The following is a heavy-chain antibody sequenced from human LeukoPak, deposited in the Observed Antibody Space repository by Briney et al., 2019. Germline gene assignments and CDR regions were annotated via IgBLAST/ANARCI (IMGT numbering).Heavy chain of an antibody. Sequence: SETLSLTCTVSGGSISSSSYYWGWIRQPPGKGLEWIGSIYYSGSAYYNPSLKSRVTISVDTSKNQFSLKLSSVTAADTAVYYCARQGREWLYYAFDIWGQGTMVTVSS. CDR1: GGSISSSSYY. J-gene: IGHJ3*02. CDR2: IYYSGSA. D-gene: IGHD3-3*01. V-gene: IGHV4-39*01. CDR3: ARQGREWLYYAFDI.